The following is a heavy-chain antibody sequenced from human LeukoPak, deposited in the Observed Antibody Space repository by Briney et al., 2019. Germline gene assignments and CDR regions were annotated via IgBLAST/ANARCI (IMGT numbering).Heavy chain of an antibody. J-gene: IGHJ5*02. CDR2: IYTSGST. Sequence: SETLSLTCTVSGGSISSYYWSWIRQPPGKGPEWIGRIYTSGSTNYNPSLKSRVTMSVDTSKNQFSLKLSSVTAADTAVYYCARDLYTDYSNLHNWFDPWGQGTLVTVSS. CDR3: ARDLYTDYSNLHNWFDP. CDR1: GGSISSYY. D-gene: IGHD4-11*01. V-gene: IGHV4-4*07.